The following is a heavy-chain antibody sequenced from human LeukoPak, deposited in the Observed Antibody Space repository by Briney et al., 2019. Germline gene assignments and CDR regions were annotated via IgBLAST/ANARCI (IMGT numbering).Heavy chain of an antibody. D-gene: IGHD1-26*01. CDR1: GFTFNSYA. J-gene: IGHJ4*02. CDR3: AKDQGGSYTPFDY. CDR2: ISGTGGST. Sequence: GGSLRLSCAASGFTFNSYAVNWVRQAPGKGLEWVSTISGTGGSTFYADSVKGRFTISRDNSKNTVYMQMNSLRAEDTAVYYCAKDQGGSYTPFDYRGQGTLVTVSS. V-gene: IGHV3-23*01.